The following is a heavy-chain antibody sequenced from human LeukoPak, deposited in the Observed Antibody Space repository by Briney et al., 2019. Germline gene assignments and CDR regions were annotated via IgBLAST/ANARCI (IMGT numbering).Heavy chain of an antibody. V-gene: IGHV4-39*07. D-gene: IGHD2-21*02. CDR2: IYYSGST. Sequence: SETLSLTCTVSGGSISSSSYYWGWIRQPPGTGLEWIGSIYYSGSTYYNPSLKSRVAISLDKSKNQFSLNLTSMTAADTAIYYCARVTHVVVTALGNWFDPWGQGTLVTVSS. J-gene: IGHJ5*02. CDR3: ARVTHVVVTALGNWFDP. CDR1: GGSISSSSYY.